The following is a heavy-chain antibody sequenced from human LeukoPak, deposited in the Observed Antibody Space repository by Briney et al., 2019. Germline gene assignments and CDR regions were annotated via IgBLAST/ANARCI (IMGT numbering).Heavy chain of an antibody. CDR2: IYYSGST. J-gene: IGHJ4*02. D-gene: IGHD3-10*01. Sequence: GSLRLSCSASGFPFSSYAMHWVRQAPGKGLEWIGYIYYSGSTNYNPSLKSRVTISVDTSKNQFSLKLSSVTAADTAVYYCAVGADPGSYHFDYWGQGTLVTVSS. CDR3: AVGADPGSYHFDY. CDR1: GFPFSSYA. V-gene: IGHV4-59*01.